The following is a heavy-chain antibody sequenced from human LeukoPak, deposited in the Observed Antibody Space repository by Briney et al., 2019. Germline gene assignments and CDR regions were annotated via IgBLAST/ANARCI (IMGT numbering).Heavy chain of an antibody. CDR1: GYTFTGYY. CDR2: INPNSGGT. J-gene: IGHJ3*02. CDR3: ARARTDRGSRGPYDI. Sequence: ASVKVSCKASGYTFTGYYIHWVRQAPGQGLEWMGWINPNSGGTNYAQKFQGRVTMTRDTSVSTAYMELSRLRSDDTAVYYCARARTDRGSRGPYDIWGQGTMATVSS. D-gene: IGHD3-10*01. V-gene: IGHV1-2*02.